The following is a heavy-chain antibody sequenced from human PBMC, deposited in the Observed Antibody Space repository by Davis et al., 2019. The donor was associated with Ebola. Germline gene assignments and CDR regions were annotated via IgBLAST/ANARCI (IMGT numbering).Heavy chain of an antibody. J-gene: IGHJ2*01. CDR2: ISNTGDSA. CDR1: GFTFSTYA. Sequence: GESLKISCAASGFTFSTYAMSWVRQAPGKGLEWLSSISNTGDSAYYADSVKGRFTISRNNSKNTLYLQINSLRAEDTAVYFCARLSGLFSSSSGALYFDLWGRGTLVSVSS. CDR3: ARLSGLFSSSSGALYFDL. D-gene: IGHD6-6*01. V-gene: IGHV3-23*01.